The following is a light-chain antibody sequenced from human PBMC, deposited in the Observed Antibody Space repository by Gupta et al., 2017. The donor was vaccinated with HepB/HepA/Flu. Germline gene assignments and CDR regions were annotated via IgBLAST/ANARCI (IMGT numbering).Light chain of an antibody. CDR2: DVS. Sequence: QSALSQPASVSRAPGLSITISCTGTSSDVGGYKYVSWYQQHPAKAPKLMIYDVSNRPAGVSNRFSGSKSGNTASLTISGLQAEDEADYYCCSYTSSSTWVFGGGTKLTVL. CDR3: CSYTSSSTWV. J-gene: IGLJ3*02. V-gene: IGLV2-14*03. CDR1: SSDVGGYKY.